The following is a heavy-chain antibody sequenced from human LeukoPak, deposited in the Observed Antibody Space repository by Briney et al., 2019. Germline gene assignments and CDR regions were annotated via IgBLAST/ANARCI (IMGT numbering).Heavy chain of an antibody. CDR2: IYHSGST. J-gene: IGHJ5*02. D-gene: IGHD5-12*01. V-gene: IGHV4-30-2*01. CDR1: GGSIGSGGYS. Sequence: SQTLSLTCAVSGGSIGSGGYSWSWIRQPPGKGLEWIGYIYHSGSTYYNPSLKSRVTISVDRSKNQFSLKLSSVTAADTAVYYCARAPGATSWFDPWGQGTLVTVSS. CDR3: ARAPGATSWFDP.